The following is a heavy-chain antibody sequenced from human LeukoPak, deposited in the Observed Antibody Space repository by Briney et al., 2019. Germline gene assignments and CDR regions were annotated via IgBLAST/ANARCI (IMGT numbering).Heavy chain of an antibody. Sequence: GASVKVSCKASGYTFTSYDINWVRQATGQGLEWMGWMNPNSGNTGYAQKFQGRVTMTRNTSISTAYMELSSLRSEDTAVYYCARDHPYCSGGSCYFDYWGQGTLVTVSS. CDR1: GYTFTSYD. CDR3: ARDHPYCSGGSCYFDY. V-gene: IGHV1-8*01. CDR2: MNPNSGNT. D-gene: IGHD2-15*01. J-gene: IGHJ4*02.